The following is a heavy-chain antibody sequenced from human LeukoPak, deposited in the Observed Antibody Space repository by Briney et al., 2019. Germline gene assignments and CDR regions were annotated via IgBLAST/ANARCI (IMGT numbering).Heavy chain of an antibody. CDR2: IYYSGST. V-gene: IGHV4-34*01. Sequence: SETLSLTCAVYGGSFSGYYWSWIRQPPGKGLEWIGSIYYSGSTYYNPSLKSRVTISVDTSKNQFSLKLSSVTAADTAVYYCARHSSMIVVIQRGFDYWGQGTLVTVSS. CDR3: ARHSSMIVVIQRGFDY. D-gene: IGHD3-22*01. J-gene: IGHJ4*02. CDR1: GGSFSGYY.